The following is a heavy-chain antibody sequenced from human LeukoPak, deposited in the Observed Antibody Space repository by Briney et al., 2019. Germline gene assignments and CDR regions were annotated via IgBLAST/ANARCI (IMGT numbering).Heavy chain of an antibody. CDR1: GYTFTSYG. CDR2: IIPIFGTA. V-gene: IGHV1-69*05. CDR3: ARDSPMVRGEYLGGYYYYYYMDV. J-gene: IGHJ6*03. Sequence: SVKVSCKASGYTFTSYGISWVRQAPGQGLEWMGGIIPIFGTANYAQKFQGRVTITTDESTSTAYMELSSLRSEDTAVYYCARDSPMVRGEYLGGYYYYYYMDVWGKGTTVTVSS. D-gene: IGHD3-10*01.